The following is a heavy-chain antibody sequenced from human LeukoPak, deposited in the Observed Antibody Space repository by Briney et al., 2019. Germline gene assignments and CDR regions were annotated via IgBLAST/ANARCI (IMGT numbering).Heavy chain of an antibody. V-gene: IGHV4-39*01. CDR3: ARHLRGVAVAADY. CDR2: IYYSGST. Sequence: SETLSLTCTVSGGSISSSSYYWGWIRQPPGKGLEWIGSIYYSGSTYYNPSLKSRVTIPVDTSKNQFSLKLSSVTAADTAVYYCARHLRGVAVAADYWGQGTLVTVSS. D-gene: IGHD6-19*01. J-gene: IGHJ4*02. CDR1: GGSISSSSYY.